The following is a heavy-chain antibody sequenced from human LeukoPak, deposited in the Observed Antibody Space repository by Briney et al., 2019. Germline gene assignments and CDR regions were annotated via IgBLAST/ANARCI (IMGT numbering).Heavy chain of an antibody. D-gene: IGHD2-15*01. CDR2: IYYSGST. Sequence: SETLSLTCTVSGGSISSSSYYWGWIRQPPGKGLEWIGSIYYSGSTYYNPSLKSRVTISEDTSKNQFSLKLSSVTAADTAVYYCARGVLGYCSGGSCYSDYYYYYMDVWGKGTTVTVSS. CDR1: GGSISSSSYY. V-gene: IGHV4-39*07. CDR3: ARGVLGYCSGGSCYSDYYYYYMDV. J-gene: IGHJ6*03.